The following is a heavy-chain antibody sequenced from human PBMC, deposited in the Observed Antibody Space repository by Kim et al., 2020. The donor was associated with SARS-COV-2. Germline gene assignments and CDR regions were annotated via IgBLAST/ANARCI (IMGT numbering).Heavy chain of an antibody. D-gene: IGHD3-22*01. Sequence: GGSLRLSCAASGFTFSSYGMHWVRQAPGKGLEWVAVIWYDGSNKYYADSVKGRFTISRDNSKNTLYLQMNSLRAEDTAVYYCAREAHLYYYDSSGYYDPWGQGTLVTVSS. V-gene: IGHV3-33*01. J-gene: IGHJ5*02. CDR3: AREAHLYYYDSSGYYDP. CDR1: GFTFSSYG. CDR2: IWYDGSNK.